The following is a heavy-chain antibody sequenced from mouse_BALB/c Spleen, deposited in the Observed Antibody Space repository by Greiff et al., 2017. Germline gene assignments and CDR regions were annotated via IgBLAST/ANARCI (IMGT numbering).Heavy chain of an antibody. V-gene: IGHV3-1*02. D-gene: IGHD1-2*01. J-gene: IGHJ2*01. Sequence: EVKLQESGPDLVKPSQSLSLTCTVTGYSITSGYSWHWIRQFPGNKLEWMGYIHYSGSTNYNPSLKSRISITRDTSKNQFYLQLNSVTTEDTATYYCARGYYGYEGFDYWGQGTTLTVSS. CDR1: GYSITSGYS. CDR2: IHYSGST. CDR3: ARGYYGYEGFDY.